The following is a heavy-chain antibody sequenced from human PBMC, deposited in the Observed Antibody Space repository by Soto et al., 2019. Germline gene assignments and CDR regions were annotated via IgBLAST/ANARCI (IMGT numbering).Heavy chain of an antibody. Sequence: QVQLQESGPGLVKPSQTLSLTCTVSGGSISSGGYYWSWIRQHPGKGLEWIGYIYDSGSTYYNPSLKSRVTISLDTSKNQFSLTLSSVTAADTAVYYCARGRRFGYSIKYYYGMDVWGQGTTVTVSS. CDR2: IYDSGST. J-gene: IGHJ6*02. CDR3: ARGRRFGYSIKYYYGMDV. V-gene: IGHV4-31*03. CDR1: GGSISSGGYY. D-gene: IGHD4-4*01.